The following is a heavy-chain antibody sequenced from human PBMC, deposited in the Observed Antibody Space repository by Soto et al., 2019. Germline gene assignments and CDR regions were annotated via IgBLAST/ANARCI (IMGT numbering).Heavy chain of an antibody. Sequence: QVQLVESGGGLVKPGGSLRLSCAASGFTFSDYSMSWIRQAPGKGLAWVSDISSSGSTIYYADSVKGRFTISRDNAKNSLYLQMNSLRAEDTAVYYCASTVGRITIFGVVPNWFDPWGQGTLVTVSS. CDR3: ASTVGRITIFGVVPNWFDP. CDR2: ISSSGSTI. D-gene: IGHD3-3*01. V-gene: IGHV3-11*01. CDR1: GFTFSDYS. J-gene: IGHJ5*02.